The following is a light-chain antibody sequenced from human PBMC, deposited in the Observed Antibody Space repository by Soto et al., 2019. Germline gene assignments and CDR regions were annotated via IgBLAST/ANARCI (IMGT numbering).Light chain of an antibody. CDR2: DAS. J-gene: IGKJ4*01. CDR1: QSVSSY. CDR3: QQRSNWPLT. V-gene: IGKV3-11*01. Sequence: EIVLTQSPATLSLSPGERATLSCRASQSVSSYLAWYQHKHGQAPRLLIYDASNRATGIPARFSGSGSGTDFTLTISRLEPEDFAVYYCQQRSNWPLTFGGGTKVEIK.